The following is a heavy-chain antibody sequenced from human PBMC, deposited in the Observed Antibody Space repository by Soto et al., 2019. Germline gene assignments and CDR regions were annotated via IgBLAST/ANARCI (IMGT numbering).Heavy chain of an antibody. D-gene: IGHD6-13*01. CDR2: IYYSGST. J-gene: IGHJ4*02. CDR1: GGSISSSSYY. Sequence: SETLSLTCTVSGGSISSSSYYWGWIRQPPGKGLEWIGSIYYSGSTYYNPSLKSRVTISVDTSKNQFSLKLSSVTAADTAVYYCARPGIAAAGTVGGGDYWGQGTLVTVSS. CDR3: ARPGIAAAGTVGGGDY. V-gene: IGHV4-39*01.